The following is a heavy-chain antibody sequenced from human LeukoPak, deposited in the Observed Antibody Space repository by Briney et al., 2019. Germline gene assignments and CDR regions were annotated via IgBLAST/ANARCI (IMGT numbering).Heavy chain of an antibody. CDR1: GDTFTSYG. D-gene: IGHD3-22*01. J-gene: IGHJ4*02. CDR2: LSTYYGNT. CDR3: ARNYYDGRGYPKVDY. Sequence: GASVEVFCKASGDTFTSYGFSWVRQAPGQGLEGVGWLSTYYGNTNCAQKLQSRVTLATDTSTYTAYMELTCLRSDDTAVYYCARNYYDGRGYPKVDYWGQGTLVTVSS. V-gene: IGHV1-18*01.